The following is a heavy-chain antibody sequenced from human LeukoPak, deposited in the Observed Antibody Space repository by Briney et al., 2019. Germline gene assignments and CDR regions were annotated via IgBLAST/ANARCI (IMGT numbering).Heavy chain of an antibody. J-gene: IGHJ4*02. Sequence: ASVKVSRKASGYTFSTYDVIWVRQATGQGLEWMGWMNPNSGNTGYALKFRGRVTMTGETSISTAYMELSSLISEDTAVYYCARAIRNQLLSDHWGPGTLVTVSS. V-gene: IGHV1-8*01. CDR2: MNPNSGNT. CDR3: ARAIRNQLLSDH. D-gene: IGHD2-2*01. CDR1: GYTFSTYD.